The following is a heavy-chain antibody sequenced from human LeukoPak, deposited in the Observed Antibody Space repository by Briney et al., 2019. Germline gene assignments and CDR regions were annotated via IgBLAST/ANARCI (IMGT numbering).Heavy chain of an antibody. CDR2: ISGSGGST. Sequence: GGSLRLSCAASGFTFSSYAMSWVRQAPGKGLEWVSAISGSGGSTYYADSVKGRFTISRDNSKNTLHLQMNSLRAEDTAVYYCAKSPSLAVAARAWGQGTLVTVSS. CDR3: AKSPSLAVAARA. J-gene: IGHJ5*02. V-gene: IGHV3-23*01. CDR1: GFTFSSYA. D-gene: IGHD6-19*01.